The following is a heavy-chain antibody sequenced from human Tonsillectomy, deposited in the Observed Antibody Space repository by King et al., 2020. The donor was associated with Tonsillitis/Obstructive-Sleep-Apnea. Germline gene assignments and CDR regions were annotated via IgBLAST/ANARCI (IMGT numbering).Heavy chain of an antibody. CDR1: GFTFSNAW. J-gene: IGHJ2*01. D-gene: IGHD2-21*02. V-gene: IGHV3-15*07. Sequence: VQLVESGGGLVKPGGSLRLSCAASGFTFSNAWMNWVRQAPGKGLEWVGRIKSKTDGGTTDYAAPVKGRFTISRDDSKNTLYLQMNSLKTEDTAVYYCTTDDCGGACYATGDWYFDLWGRGTLVTVSS. CDR3: TTDDCGGACYATGDWYFDL. CDR2: IKSKTDGGTT.